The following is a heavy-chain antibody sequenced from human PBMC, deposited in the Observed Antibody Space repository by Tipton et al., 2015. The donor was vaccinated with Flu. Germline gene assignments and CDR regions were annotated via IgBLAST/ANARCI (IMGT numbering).Heavy chain of an antibody. CDR3: ARGEYPRNVYYYGMDV. D-gene: IGHD2-2*01. CDR1: GGSISSYY. J-gene: IGHJ6*02. V-gene: IGHV4-59*01. Sequence: LRLSCTVSGGSISSYYWSWIRQPPGKGLEWIGYIYYSGSTNYNHSLKSRVTISVDTSKNQFSLKQSSVTAADTAVYYCARGEYPRNVYYYGMDVWGQGTTVTVSS. CDR2: IYYSGST.